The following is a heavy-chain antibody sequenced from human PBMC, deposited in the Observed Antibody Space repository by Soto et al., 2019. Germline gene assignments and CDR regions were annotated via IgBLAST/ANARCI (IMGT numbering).Heavy chain of an antibody. Sequence: ESGGGLVQPGGSLRLSCAASGFTFSDHYMDSVRQAPGKGLEWVGRIRNRPNSYTTQYAASVKGRFAVLRDDSENLVYLQMNDLKTEDTAVYYCVRDSGRGFYFDYWGQGAQVTVSS. CDR1: GFTFSDHY. D-gene: IGHD3-10*01. V-gene: IGHV3-72*01. J-gene: IGHJ4*02. CDR2: IRNRPNSYTT. CDR3: VRDSGRGFYFDY.